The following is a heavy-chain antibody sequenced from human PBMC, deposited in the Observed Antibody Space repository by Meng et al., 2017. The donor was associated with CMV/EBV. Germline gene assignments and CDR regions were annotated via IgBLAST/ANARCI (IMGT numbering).Heavy chain of an antibody. J-gene: IGHJ4*02. V-gene: IGHV3-64*02. CDR2: ISSNGSNT. CDR3: ARDRSGDGVHFDY. D-gene: IGHD3-3*01. Sequence: GSLRLSCAASGFTFRNYAMHWVRQAPGKGLQYVSAISSNGSNTYYADPVKGRFTISRDNSKNTLYLQMGSLRAEDMAVYYCARDRSGDGVHFDYWGQGTLVTVSS. CDR1: GFTFRNYA.